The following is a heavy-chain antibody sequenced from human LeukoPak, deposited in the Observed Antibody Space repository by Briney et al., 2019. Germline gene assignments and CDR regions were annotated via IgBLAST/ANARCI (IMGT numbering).Heavy chain of an antibody. J-gene: IGHJ4*02. CDR1: GYTFTGYY. Sequence: ASVKVSCKASGYTFTGYYMHWVRQAPGQGLEWMGWISAYNGNTNYAQKLQGRVTMTTDTSTSTAYMELRSLRSDDTAVYYCARAIYDFWSGYSQEPKSTMYYFDYWGQGTLVTVSP. D-gene: IGHD3-3*01. CDR2: ISAYNGNT. V-gene: IGHV1-18*04. CDR3: ARAIYDFWSGYSQEPKSTMYYFDY.